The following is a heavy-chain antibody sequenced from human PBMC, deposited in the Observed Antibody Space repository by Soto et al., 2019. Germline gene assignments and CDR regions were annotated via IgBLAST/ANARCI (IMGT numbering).Heavy chain of an antibody. CDR3: ARRFLVRELDAFDI. CDR1: GYSFTSYW. CDR2: IYPGDSDT. D-gene: IGHD1-26*01. J-gene: IGHJ3*02. Sequence: PGESLKISCKGSGYSFTSYWIGWVRQMPGKGLEWMGIIYPGDSDTRYSLSFQGQVTISADKSIGTAYLQWSSLKASDTAMYYCARRFLVRELDAFDIWGQGTMVTVSS. V-gene: IGHV5-51*01.